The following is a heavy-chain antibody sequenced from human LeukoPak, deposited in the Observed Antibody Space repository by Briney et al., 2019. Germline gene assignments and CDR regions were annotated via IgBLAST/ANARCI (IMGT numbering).Heavy chain of an antibody. J-gene: IGHJ4*02. V-gene: IGHV1-18*01. CDR3: ARDPLRFGELLGYFDY. CDR2: ISAYNGNT. Sequence: ASVKVSCKTSGYTFTSYYISWVRQAPRQGLEWMAWISAYNGNTKYAQKFQGRVTMTTDTSTSTAYMELRSLRSDDTAVYYCARDPLRFGELLGYFDYWGQGTLVTVSS. CDR1: GYTFTSYY. D-gene: IGHD3-10*01.